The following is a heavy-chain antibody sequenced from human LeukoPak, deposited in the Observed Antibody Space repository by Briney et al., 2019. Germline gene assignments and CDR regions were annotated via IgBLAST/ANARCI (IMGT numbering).Heavy chain of an antibody. V-gene: IGHV4-61*02. CDR1: GDSISSGTYY. CDR2: SYTRGNT. D-gene: IGHD1-26*01. J-gene: IGHJ4*02. CDR3: ARDFNGSYYTYSLHY. Sequence: PSETLSLTCTVFGDSISSGTYYWSWIRQPAGKGLEWIGRSYTRGNTNYNPSLKSRVTMSVDTSKNQFSLKLSSVTAADTAVYYCARDFNGSYYTYSLHYWGRGTLVTVSS.